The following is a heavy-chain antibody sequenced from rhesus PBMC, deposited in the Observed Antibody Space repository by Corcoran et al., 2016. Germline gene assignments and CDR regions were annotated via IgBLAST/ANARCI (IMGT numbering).Heavy chain of an antibody. Sequence: QLQLQESGPGLVKPSETLSVTCAVSGGSISSSYWSWIRQAPGKGLEWIGYIYGSGSSTNYHPSLKSRVTLSVDKSKNQLSVKLSAVTTADTAVYYCARSSGYSSSYTFDYWGQGVLVTVSS. CDR3: ARSSGYSSSYTFDY. J-gene: IGHJ4*01. CDR2: IYGSGSST. CDR1: GGSISSSY. V-gene: IGHV4-169*01. D-gene: IGHD6-43*01.